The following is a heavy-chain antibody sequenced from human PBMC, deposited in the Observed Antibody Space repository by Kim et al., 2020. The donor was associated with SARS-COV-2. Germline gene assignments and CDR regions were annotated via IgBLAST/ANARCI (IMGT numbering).Heavy chain of an antibody. CDR2: INTYTGNP. D-gene: IGHD3-22*01. Sequence: ASVKLSCKASGYTFTSYAISWVRQAPGQGLEWMGWINTYTGNPTYAQELPGRVIMSLDTSVSTAYMQMRSLKSDDTAVYYCAGDSWWSSRCGYYWG. V-gene: IGHV7-4-1*02. CDR1: GYTFTSYA. CDR3: AGDSWWSSRCGYY. J-gene: IGHJ4*01.